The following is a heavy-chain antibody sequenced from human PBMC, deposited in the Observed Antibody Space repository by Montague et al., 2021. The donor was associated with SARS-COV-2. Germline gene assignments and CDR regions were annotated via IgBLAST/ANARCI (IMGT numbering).Heavy chain of an antibody. J-gene: IGHJ4*02. CDR2: IYYSGTT. V-gene: IGHV4-59*08. D-gene: IGHD3-10*01. Sequence: SETLSLTCTVSGGSISGYFWSWIRQSPGKGLEWIGYIYYSGTTKYNPALKSRVAISLETSKNQFSLKLNSVTAADTAAYYCAATDYFASGKYAFWGQGTWVTVSS. CDR1: GGSISGYF. CDR3: AATDYFASGKYAF.